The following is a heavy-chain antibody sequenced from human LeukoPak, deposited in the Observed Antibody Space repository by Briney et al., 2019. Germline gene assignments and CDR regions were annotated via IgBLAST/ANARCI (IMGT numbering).Heavy chain of an antibody. Sequence: ASVKVSCKASGYTFTSYDINWVRQAPGQGLEGMGWISAYYGNTNYAQKLQGRVTMTTDTSTSTAYMELRSLRSDDTAVYYCARDHLEYGDAWGQGTLVTVSS. CDR2: ISAYYGNT. V-gene: IGHV1-18*01. D-gene: IGHD6-6*01. CDR3: ARDHLEYGDA. CDR1: GYTFTSYD. J-gene: IGHJ4*02.